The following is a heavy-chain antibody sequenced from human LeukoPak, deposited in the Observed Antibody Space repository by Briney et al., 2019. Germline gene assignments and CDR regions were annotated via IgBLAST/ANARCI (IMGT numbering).Heavy chain of an antibody. Sequence: GGSLRLPCAASGFTFSTYSMNWVRQAPGKGLEWISSISSDSNYIFYADSLKGRFTISRDNAKNSLYLQMISLRAEDTAVYYCARVAFGLYVMDVWGQGTTVAVSS. CDR1: GFTFSTYS. CDR2: ISSDSNYI. CDR3: ARVAFGLYVMDV. V-gene: IGHV3-21*01. D-gene: IGHD3/OR15-3a*01. J-gene: IGHJ6*02.